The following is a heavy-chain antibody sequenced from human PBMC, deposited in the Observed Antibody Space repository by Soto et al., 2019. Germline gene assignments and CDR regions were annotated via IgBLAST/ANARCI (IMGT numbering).Heavy chain of an antibody. CDR1: GGSISSYY. CDR2: IYYSGST. V-gene: IGHV4-59*01. Sequence: PSETLSLTCTVSGGSISSYYWSWIRQPPGKGLEWIGYIYYSGSTNYNPSLKSRVTISVDTSKNQFSLKLSSVTAADTAVYYCSFGNMYYYDSSGYWGRAFDIWGQGTMVTVSS. J-gene: IGHJ3*02. D-gene: IGHD3-22*01. CDR3: SFGNMYYYDSSGYWGRAFDI.